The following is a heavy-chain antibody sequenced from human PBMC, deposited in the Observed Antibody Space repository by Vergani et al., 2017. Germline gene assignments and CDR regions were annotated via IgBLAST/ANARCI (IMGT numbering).Heavy chain of an antibody. Sequence: EVQLVESGGGLIQPGGTLRLSCVASGFTASTSYMSWVRQAPGKGLEWVSISYSEGSKYYADPVKGRFTISRDNSKSTLYLQMNRLRAEDTAVYYCARDKGGTPWWGQGTLVTVSS. D-gene: IGHD1-26*01. CDR3: ARDKGGTPW. CDR1: GFTASTSY. J-gene: IGHJ1*01. CDR2: SYSEGSK. V-gene: IGHV3-53*01.